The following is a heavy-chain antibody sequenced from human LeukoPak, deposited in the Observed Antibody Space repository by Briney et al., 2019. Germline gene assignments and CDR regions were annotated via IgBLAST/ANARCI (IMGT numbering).Heavy chain of an antibody. D-gene: IGHD5-18*01. J-gene: IGHJ4*02. CDR3: ARLGGYSYGSSYYFDY. CDR1: GGSISSGGYS. Sequence: PSETLSLTCAVSGGSISSGGYSWSWIRQPPGKGLEWIGNIFYSGNTYYNPSLKSRVTISVDTSKNQFSLRLSSVTAADTAVYYCARLGGYSYGSSYYFDYWGQGTLVTVSS. V-gene: IGHV4-30-2*03. CDR2: IFYSGNT.